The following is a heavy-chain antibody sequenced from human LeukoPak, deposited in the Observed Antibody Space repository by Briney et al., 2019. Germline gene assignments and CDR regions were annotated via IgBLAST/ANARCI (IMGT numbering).Heavy chain of an antibody. CDR3: AKDRCSNGIGCFYYYMDV. J-gene: IGHJ6*03. CDR2: IGSAGDT. Sequence: PGGSLRLSCAASGFTFSSYDMHWVRHATGKGLEWVSAIGSAGDTYYPGSVKGRFTISRDNSKNILYLQMNSLRAEDTALYYCAKDRCSNGIGCFYYYMDVWGKGTTVTISS. D-gene: IGHD2-8*01. V-gene: IGHV3-13*01. CDR1: GFTFSSYD.